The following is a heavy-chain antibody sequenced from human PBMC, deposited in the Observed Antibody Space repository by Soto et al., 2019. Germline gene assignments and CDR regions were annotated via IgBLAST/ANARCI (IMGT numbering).Heavy chain of an antibody. Sequence: SETLSLTCAVYGASLSDNYCNWLRQPPGKGLEWIGEINHSGNTNYNPSLRGRVTISIDTSKNQFSLKLSSVTAADTAVYYCARGAASSGWSRHLNYYYYGMDVWGQGTTVTVSS. CDR1: GASLSDNY. D-gene: IGHD6-19*01. J-gene: IGHJ6*02. CDR3: ARGAASSGWSRHLNYYYYGMDV. CDR2: INHSGNT. V-gene: IGHV4-34*01.